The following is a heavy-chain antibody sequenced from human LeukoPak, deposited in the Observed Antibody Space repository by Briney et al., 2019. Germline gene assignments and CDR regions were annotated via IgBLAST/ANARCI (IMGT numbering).Heavy chain of an antibody. Sequence: ETLSLTCAVYGGSFSGYYWSWIRQPPGKGLEWIGEINHSGSTNYNPSLKSRVTISVDTSKNQFSLKLSSVTAADTAVYYCAWESPILRYFPRWGQGTLVTVSS. CDR1: GGSFSGYY. V-gene: IGHV4-34*01. CDR2: INHSGST. J-gene: IGHJ4*02. D-gene: IGHD3-9*01. CDR3: AWESPILRYFPR.